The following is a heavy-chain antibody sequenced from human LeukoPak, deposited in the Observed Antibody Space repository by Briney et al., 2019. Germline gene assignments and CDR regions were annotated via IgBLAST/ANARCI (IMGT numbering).Heavy chain of an antibody. Sequence: SETLSLTCTVSGGSISSYYWSWIRQPPGKGLEWIGYIYYSGSTNYNPSLQSRVTISVDTSKNQFSLKLNSVTAADTAVYYCARGPTERDMDVWGKGTTVTVSS. CDR1: GGSISSYY. CDR2: IYYSGST. CDR3: ARGPTERDMDV. D-gene: IGHD4-11*01. J-gene: IGHJ6*03. V-gene: IGHV4-59*01.